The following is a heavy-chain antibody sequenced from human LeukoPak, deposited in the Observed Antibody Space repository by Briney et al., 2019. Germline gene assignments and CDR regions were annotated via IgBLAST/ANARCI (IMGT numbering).Heavy chain of an antibody. D-gene: IGHD3-3*01. J-gene: IGHJ3*02. CDR1: GYTFTGYY. Sequence: ASVKVSCKASGYTFTGYYMHWVRQAPGQRLEWMGWINPNGADTNYAQKFQGRVTMTRDTSSSTAYMELSRLRFDDTVVYYCARGPRITIFGVVMANDAFDIWGQGTMVTVSS. CDR2: INPNGADT. CDR3: ARGPRITIFGVVMANDAFDI. V-gene: IGHV1-2*02.